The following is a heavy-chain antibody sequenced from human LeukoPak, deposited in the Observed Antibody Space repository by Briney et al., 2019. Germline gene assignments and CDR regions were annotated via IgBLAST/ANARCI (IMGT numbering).Heavy chain of an antibody. J-gene: IGHJ4*02. CDR1: VGSISSSSYY. V-gene: IGHV4-39*01. Sequence: SETLSLICTVSVGSISSSSYYWGWIRQPPGKGLEWIGNIYYSGSTYYNPSLKSRVTISVDTSKNQFSLKLSSVTAADTAVYYCASGYDNSGYYYVPDYWGQGTLVTVSS. D-gene: IGHD3-22*01. CDR3: ASGYDNSGYYYVPDY. CDR2: IYYSGST.